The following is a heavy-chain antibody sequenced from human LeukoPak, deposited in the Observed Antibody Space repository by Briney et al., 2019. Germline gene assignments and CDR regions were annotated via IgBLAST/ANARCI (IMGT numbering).Heavy chain of an antibody. J-gene: IGHJ4*02. V-gene: IGHV1-2*02. CDR3: TRGQSIWAAAGLIIDF. D-gene: IGHD6-13*01. CDR2: INPNSGDT. Sequence: APVKVSCKTSGYSFTAYYIHWVRQAPGQGLEWMGWINPNSGDTSYSVRFQGRVTMTRDTSITTAYMELTRLTSDDTAVYYCTRGQSIWAAAGLIIDFWGQGTLVSVSS. CDR1: GYSFTAYY.